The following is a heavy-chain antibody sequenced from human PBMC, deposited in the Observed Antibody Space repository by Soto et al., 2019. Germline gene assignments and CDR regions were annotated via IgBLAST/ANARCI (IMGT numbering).Heavy chain of an antibody. J-gene: IGHJ2*01. V-gene: IGHV3-72*01. D-gene: IGHD4-17*01. CDR1: GFTFSDHS. CDR3: ARVDYGWYFGL. CDR2: TRNKVDSYTT. Sequence: EVQLVESGGGLVQPGGSLRVSCAASGFTFSDHSMDWVRQTPGKGLGWVGRTRNKVDSYTTEYAASVKGRFTMSRDDSKNSLYLQMNSLKTEDTAVYYCARVDYGWYFGLWGRGTLVNVSS.